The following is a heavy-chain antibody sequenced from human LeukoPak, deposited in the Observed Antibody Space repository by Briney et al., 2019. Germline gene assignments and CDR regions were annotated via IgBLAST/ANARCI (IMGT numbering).Heavy chain of an antibody. V-gene: IGHV4-34*01. J-gene: IGHJ4*02. CDR1: GGSFSGYY. D-gene: IGHD3-3*01. Sequence: SETLSLTCAVYGGSFSGYYWSWIRQPPGKGLEWIGEINHSGSTNYNPSLKSRVTISVDTSKNQFSLKLSSVTAADTAVYYCARGSSDYDFWSGLFDYWGQGTLVTVSS. CDR3: ARGSSDYDFWSGLFDY. CDR2: INHSGST.